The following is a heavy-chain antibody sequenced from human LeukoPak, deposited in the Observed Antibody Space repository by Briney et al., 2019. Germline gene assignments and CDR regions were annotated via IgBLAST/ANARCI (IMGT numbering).Heavy chain of an antibody. CDR1: GYTLTSYG. D-gene: IGHD1-26*01. CDR2: ISAYNGNT. V-gene: IGHV1-18*01. CDR3: ARKADAGATIEFDP. Sequence: ASVKVSCKASGYTLTSYGISWVRQAPGQGLEWMGWISAYNGNTNYAQKLQGRVTMTTDTSTSTAYMELRSLRSDDTAVYYCARKADAGATIEFDPWGQGTLVTVSS. J-gene: IGHJ5*02.